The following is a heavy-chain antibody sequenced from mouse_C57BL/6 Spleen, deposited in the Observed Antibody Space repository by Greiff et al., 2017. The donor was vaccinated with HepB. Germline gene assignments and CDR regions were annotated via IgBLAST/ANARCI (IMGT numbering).Heavy chain of an antibody. V-gene: IGHV5-15*01. D-gene: IGHD2-4*01. Sequence: EVQGVESGGGLVQPGGSLKLSCAASGFTFSDYGMAWVRQAPRKGPEWVAFISNLAYSIYYADTVTGRFTISRENAKNTLYLEMSSLRSEDTAMYYCARHDYDVGFAYWGQGTLVTVSA. CDR1: GFTFSDYG. CDR3: ARHDYDVGFAY. CDR2: ISNLAYSI. J-gene: IGHJ3*01.